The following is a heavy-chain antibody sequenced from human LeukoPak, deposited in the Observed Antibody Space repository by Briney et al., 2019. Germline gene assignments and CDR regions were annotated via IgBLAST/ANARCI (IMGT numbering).Heavy chain of an antibody. V-gene: IGHV1-2*02. Sequence: ASVKVSCKASGYTFTGYYMHWVRQAPGQGLEWMGWINPNSGGTNYAQKFQGRVTMTRDTSISTAYMELSRLRSDDTAVYYCARDLVVVPAAPMYYYYYMDVWGKGTTVTVSS. CDR2: INPNSGGT. CDR3: ARDLVVVPAAPMYYYYYMDV. D-gene: IGHD2-2*01. J-gene: IGHJ6*03. CDR1: GYTFTGYY.